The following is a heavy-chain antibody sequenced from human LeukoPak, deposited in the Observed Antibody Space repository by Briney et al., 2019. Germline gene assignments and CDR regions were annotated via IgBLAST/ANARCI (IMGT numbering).Heavy chain of an antibody. V-gene: IGHV1-46*01. CDR2: INPSGGST. Sequence: GASVKVSCKASGYTFTSYYMHWVRQAPGQGLEWMGIINPSGGSTSYAQKFQDRVTMTRDTSTSTVYMELKSLRSNDTAIYYCARDMSTATSDYWGQGTLVTVSS. CDR1: GYTFTSYY. J-gene: IGHJ4*02. D-gene: IGHD4-11*01. CDR3: ARDMSTATSDY.